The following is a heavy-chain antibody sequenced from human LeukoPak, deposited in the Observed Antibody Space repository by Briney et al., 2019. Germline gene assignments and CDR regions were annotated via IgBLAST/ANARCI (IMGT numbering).Heavy chain of an antibody. Sequence: ASVKVSCKASGCIFSIYAMIWVRQAPGQGLELMGWINTNTGNPTYAQGFTGRFVFSLDTSVSTAYLQISRLKAEDTAVYYCARDYTVALGTTTYFQHWGQGTLVTVSS. D-gene: IGHD1-7*01. CDR3: ARDYTVALGTTTYFQH. V-gene: IGHV7-4-1*02. J-gene: IGHJ1*01. CDR1: GCIFSIYA. CDR2: INTNTGNP.